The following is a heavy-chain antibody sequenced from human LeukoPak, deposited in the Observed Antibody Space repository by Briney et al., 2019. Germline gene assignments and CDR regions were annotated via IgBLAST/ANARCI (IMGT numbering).Heavy chain of an antibody. V-gene: IGHV4-38-2*02. CDR3: ARGGRYYDSSGYHDAFDI. CDR1: GYSISSGYY. Sequence: NASETLSLTCTVSGYSISSGYYWGWIRQPPGKGLEWIGSIYHSGSTYYNPSLKSRVTISVDTSKNQFSLKLSSVTAADTAVYYCARGGRYYDSSGYHDAFDIWGQGTMVTVSS. D-gene: IGHD3-22*01. CDR2: IYHSGST. J-gene: IGHJ3*02.